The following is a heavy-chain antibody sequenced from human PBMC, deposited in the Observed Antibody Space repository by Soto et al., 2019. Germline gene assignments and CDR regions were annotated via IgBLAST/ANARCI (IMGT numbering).Heavy chain of an antibody. CDR1: GFTFSGSA. CDR2: IRSKANSYAT. J-gene: IGHJ6*02. CDR3: TRLETLVPAAMRHYYYYGMDV. Sequence: EVQLVESGGGLVQPGGSLKLSCAASGFTFSGSAMHWVRQASGKGLEWVGRIRSKANSYATAYAASVKGRFTISRDDSKNTAYLQMNSLKTEDTAVYYCTRLETLVPAAMRHYYYYGMDVWGQGTTVTVPS. D-gene: IGHD2-2*01. V-gene: IGHV3-73*01.